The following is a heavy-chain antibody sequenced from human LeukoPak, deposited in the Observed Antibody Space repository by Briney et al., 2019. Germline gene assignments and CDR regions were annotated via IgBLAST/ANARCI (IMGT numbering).Heavy chain of an antibody. Sequence: SETLSLTCTVSGGSISSYYWSWIRQPPGKGLEWIGYIYCSGTTNYNPSLKSRVAISVDTSKNQFSLKLSSVTAADTAVYYCARGVYIAAAQYGYWGQGTLVTVSS. CDR1: GGSISSYY. CDR3: ARGVYIAAAQYGY. J-gene: IGHJ4*02. CDR2: IYCSGTT. V-gene: IGHV4-59*01. D-gene: IGHD6-13*01.